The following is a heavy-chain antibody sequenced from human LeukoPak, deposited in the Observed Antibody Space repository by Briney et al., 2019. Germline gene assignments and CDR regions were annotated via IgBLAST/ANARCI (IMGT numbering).Heavy chain of an antibody. CDR2: ISGSSTI. Sequence: GGSLRLSCAASLFTFSSYIVNSVRQAPGKGLEWVSYISGSSTIYYADSVKGRFTISRDNAKNSLYLQMNSLRAEDTAVYYCAREYRTAYFDYWGQGTLVTVSS. CDR3: AREYRTAYFDY. CDR1: LFTFSSYI. D-gene: IGHD2-2*01. V-gene: IGHV3-48*01. J-gene: IGHJ4*02.